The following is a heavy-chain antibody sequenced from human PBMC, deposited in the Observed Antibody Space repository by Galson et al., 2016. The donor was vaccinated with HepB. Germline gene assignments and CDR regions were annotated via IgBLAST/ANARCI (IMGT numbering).Heavy chain of an antibody. CDR2: ISTSGFDI. D-gene: IGHD6-13*01. Sequence: SLRLSCAGSGFSFISYSMNWVRQAPGRGLEWVSSISTSGFDIKYGDSVKGRFSIARDNAKNSVYLHMSDLRVEDTAVYFCARAGFSTSWLGYWMDPWGQGTEVTVSP. J-gene: IGHJ5*02. V-gene: IGHV3-21*01. CDR1: GFSFISYS. CDR3: ARAGFSTSWLGYWMDP.